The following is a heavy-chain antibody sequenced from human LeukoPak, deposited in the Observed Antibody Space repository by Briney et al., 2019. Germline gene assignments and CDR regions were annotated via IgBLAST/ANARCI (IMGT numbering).Heavy chain of an antibody. J-gene: IGHJ3*02. CDR2: ISGSGGST. CDR3: AKVKAVTDDALDI. D-gene: IGHD2-21*02. CDR1: GFTFSSYS. V-gene: IGHV3-23*01. Sequence: GGSLRLSCAASGFTFSSYSMSWVRQAPGKGLEWVSAISGSGGSTYYADAVKGRVTISRDKSKNTPYLQMNSLRAEDTAVYYCAKVKAVTDDALDIWGQGTMVTVSS.